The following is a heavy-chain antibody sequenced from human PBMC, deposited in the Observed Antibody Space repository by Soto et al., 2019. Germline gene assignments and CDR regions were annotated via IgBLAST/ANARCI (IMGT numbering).Heavy chain of an antibody. CDR1: GFSLSTSGVG. D-gene: IGHD1-26*01. CDR2: IYWDDDK. CDR3: AHRRGSGSYYGDFDY. V-gene: IGHV2-5*02. Sequence: QITLKESGPTLVKPTQTLTLTCTFSGFSLSTSGVGVGWIRQPPGKALERLALIYWDDDKRYSPSLNSRLTITKDTSKHQVVLTMTNMDPVDTATYYCAHRRGSGSYYGDFDYWGQGTLVTVSS. J-gene: IGHJ4*02.